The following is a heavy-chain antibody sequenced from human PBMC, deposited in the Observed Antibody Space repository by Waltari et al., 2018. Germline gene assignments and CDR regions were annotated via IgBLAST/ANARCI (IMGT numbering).Heavy chain of an antibody. D-gene: IGHD3-22*01. J-gene: IGHJ4*02. CDR3: ARGYYDSSGFYPFDY. V-gene: IGHV1-2*02. CDR1: GYTFTAYA. Sequence: QVHLVQSGAEVTKPGASVKDSCKASGYTFTAYAMHWVRQAPGQALEWMGWIHPNSGASNYAQKFQGRVTMTRDTSVSTVYMELSSLTSDDTAVYYCARGYYDSSGFYPFDYWGQGTLASVSS. CDR2: IHPNSGAS.